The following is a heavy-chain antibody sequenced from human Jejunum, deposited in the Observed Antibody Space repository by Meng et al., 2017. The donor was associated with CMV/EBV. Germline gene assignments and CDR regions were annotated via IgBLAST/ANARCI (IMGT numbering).Heavy chain of an antibody. V-gene: IGHV4-61*01. CDR2: VEDGGTT. J-gene: IGHJ4*02. Sequence: SGASLTTTNCAWFWIRLPPGKGLEWIGLVEDGGTTRYKPSLVSRVSISVDTSKNQFSLTLNSVTAADTAIYYCARGGWGNWNFEHWGQGKLVTVSS. D-gene: IGHD3-16*01. CDR1: GASLTTTNCA. CDR3: ARGGWGNWNFEH.